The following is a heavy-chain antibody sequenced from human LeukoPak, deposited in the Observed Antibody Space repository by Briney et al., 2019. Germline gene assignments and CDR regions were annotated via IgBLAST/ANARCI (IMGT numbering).Heavy chain of an antibody. Sequence: SETLSLTCTVSGGSISSGDYHWSWVRQPPGKGLEWIGYIYYSGSTFYNPSLKSRVIMSVDTSKNQFSLNLTSVTAADTAVYYCATSEVIAASFDYWGQGTLVTVSS. CDR2: IYYSGST. CDR3: ATSEVIAASFDY. D-gene: IGHD2-15*01. V-gene: IGHV4-30-4*01. J-gene: IGHJ4*02. CDR1: GGSISSGDYH.